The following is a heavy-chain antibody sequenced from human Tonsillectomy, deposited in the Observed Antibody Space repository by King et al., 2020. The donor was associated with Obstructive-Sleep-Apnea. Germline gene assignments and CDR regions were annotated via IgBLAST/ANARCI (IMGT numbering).Heavy chain of an antibody. V-gene: IGHV3-7*03. CDR2: IKEDGSDK. Sequence: VQLVQSGGGLVQPGGSLRLSCAASGFTFGNYWMSWVRQAPGKGLEWVANIKEDGSDKYYVESVRGRFTISRDNAKNSLYLQMNSLRTEDTAVYFCARWRFRLEISHTXDLXGQGTMAIVSS. J-gene: IGHJ3*01. D-gene: IGHD3-9*01. CDR1: GFTFGNYW. CDR3: ARWRFRLEISHTXDL.